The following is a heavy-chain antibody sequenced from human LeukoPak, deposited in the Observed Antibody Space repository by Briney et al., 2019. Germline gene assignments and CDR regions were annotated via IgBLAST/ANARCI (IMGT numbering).Heavy chain of an antibody. Sequence: GASVKVSCKASGDAFTRAAVSWVRQAPGQGLEWMGGVLPHSGIADYAQKFQGRVTLTADASTSTAYMELNSLTSEDTAVYYCATPRMEYYGSGIHYSYYYLDVWGSGTAVTVSS. J-gene: IGHJ6*03. CDR2: VLPHSGIA. CDR3: ATPRMEYYGSGIHYSYYYLDV. CDR1: GDAFTRAA. V-gene: IGHV1-69*13. D-gene: IGHD3-10*01.